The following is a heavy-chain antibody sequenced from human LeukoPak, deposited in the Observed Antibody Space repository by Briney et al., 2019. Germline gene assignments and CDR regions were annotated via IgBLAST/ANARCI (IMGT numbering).Heavy chain of an antibody. Sequence: GGALRISCAGSGFTFSSYWMSWVRQAPGKGVEWVANIKQDGSEKYYVDSVKGRFTISRDNAKNSLYLQMNSLRAEDTAVYYCARDGADWFDPWGQGTLVTVSS. CDR3: ARDGADWFDP. J-gene: IGHJ5*02. V-gene: IGHV3-7*03. CDR2: IKQDGSEK. CDR1: GFTFSSYW.